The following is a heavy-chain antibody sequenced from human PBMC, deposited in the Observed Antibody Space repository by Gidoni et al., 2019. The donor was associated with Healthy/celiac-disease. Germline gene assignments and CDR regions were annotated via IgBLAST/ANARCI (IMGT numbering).Heavy chain of an antibody. D-gene: IGHD6-13*01. V-gene: IGHV3-15*01. CDR1: GFTFRNAW. CDR2: IKSKTDGGTT. CDR3: TTAGIAAAGYGMDV. Sequence: EVQLVESGGGLVKPGWSLRLSCAASGFTFRNAWMSWVRQAPGKGQEWVGRIKSKTDGGTTDYAAPVKGRFTISRDDSKNTLYLQMNSLKTEDTAVYYCTTAGIAAAGYGMDVWGQGTTVTVSS. J-gene: IGHJ6*02.